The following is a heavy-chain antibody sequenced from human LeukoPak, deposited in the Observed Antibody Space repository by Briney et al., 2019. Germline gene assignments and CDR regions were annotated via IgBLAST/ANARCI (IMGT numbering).Heavy chain of an antibody. V-gene: IGHV4-4*07. CDR3: ARGGYYYDSSGYYDY. Sequence: PSETLSLTCTVSGGSIGSYYWSWIRQPAGKGLEWIGRIYTSGSTNYNPSLKSRVTMSVDTSKNQFSLKLSSVTAADTAVYYCARGGYYYDSSGYYDYWGQGTLVTVSS. CDR1: GGSIGSYY. CDR2: IYTSGST. J-gene: IGHJ4*02. D-gene: IGHD3-22*01.